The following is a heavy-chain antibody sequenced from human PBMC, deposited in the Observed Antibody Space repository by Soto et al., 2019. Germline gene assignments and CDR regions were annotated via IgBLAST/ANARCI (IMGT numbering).Heavy chain of an antibody. CDR2: IYSGGGT. J-gene: IGHJ4*02. CDR1: GFTVSSNY. V-gene: IGHV3-66*01. CDR3: ARDRAGLHIDY. Sequence: VPLVESGGGLVQPGGSLRLSCAASGFTVSSNYMSWVRQAPGKGLEWVSVIYSGGGTFYADSVKGRFTISRDNSKNTLYLQMNSLRAEDTAVYYCARDRAGLHIDYWGQGTLVTVSS. D-gene: IGHD2-21*02.